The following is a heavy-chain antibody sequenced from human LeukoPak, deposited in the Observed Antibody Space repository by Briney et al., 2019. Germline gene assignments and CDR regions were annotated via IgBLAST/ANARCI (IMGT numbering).Heavy chain of an antibody. D-gene: IGHD1-26*01. V-gene: IGHV3-11*04. CDR1: GFTFSDYY. Sequence: PGGSLRLSCAASGFTFSDYYMSWIRQAPGKGLEWVSYISSSGSTIYYADSVKGRFTISRDNAKNSLYLQMNSLRAEDTAVYYCARDPVGLYSGSYWGDAFDIWGQGTMVTVSS. CDR3: ARDPVGLYSGSYWGDAFDI. CDR2: ISSSGSTI. J-gene: IGHJ3*02.